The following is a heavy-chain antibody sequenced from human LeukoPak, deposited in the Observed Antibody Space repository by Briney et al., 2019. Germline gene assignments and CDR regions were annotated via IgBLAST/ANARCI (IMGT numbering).Heavy chain of an antibody. D-gene: IGHD2-2*01. Sequence: PGGSLRLSCAASGFTVNTNYMSWVRQAPGKGLEWVSVIYSGGNTNYAVSVKDRFTISRDNSKNTLYLQMNSLRAEDTAVYCCAREFCSTATCYAGDWGQGTLVTVSS. CDR1: GFTVNTNY. CDR2: IYSGGNT. CDR3: AREFCSTATCYAGD. J-gene: IGHJ4*02. V-gene: IGHV3-66*01.